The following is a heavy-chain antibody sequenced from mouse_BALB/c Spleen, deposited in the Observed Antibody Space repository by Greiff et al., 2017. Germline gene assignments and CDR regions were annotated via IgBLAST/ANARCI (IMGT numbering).Heavy chain of an antibody. V-gene: IGHV2-2*02. J-gene: IGHJ4*01. D-gene: IGHD2-4*01. CDR3: ARTRSTMTPYAMDY. Sequence: QVQLKESGPGLVQPSQSLSITCTVSGFSLTSYGVHWVRQSPGKGLEWLGVIWSGGSTDYTAAFISRLSIRKDNSKCQVFFKMNSLQANDTAIYYCARTRSTMTPYAMDYWGQGTSVTVSS. CDR2: IWSGGST. CDR1: GFSLTSYG.